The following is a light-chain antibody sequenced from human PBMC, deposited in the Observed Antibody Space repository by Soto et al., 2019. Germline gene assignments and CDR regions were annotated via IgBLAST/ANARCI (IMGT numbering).Light chain of an antibody. V-gene: IGKV3-15*01. Sequence: VMTQSPATLSVSPGERATLSCRASQSVTTNLAWFQQKPGQAPRLLIYDASTRAANIPARFSGSGSGTEFTPTISRLQSEDFAVYYCQQYNSWPSRTFGQGTKVEIK. CDR3: QQYNSWPSRT. CDR2: DAS. J-gene: IGKJ1*01. CDR1: QSVTTN.